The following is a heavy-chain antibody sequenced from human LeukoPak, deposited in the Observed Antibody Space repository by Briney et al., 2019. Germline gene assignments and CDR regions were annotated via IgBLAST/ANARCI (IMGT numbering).Heavy chain of an antibody. CDR3: ARGFPYSYDLNWYFDL. Sequence: SETLSLTCTVSGGSISSYYWSWIRQPPGKGLEWIGYIYYSGSTNYNPSLKSRVTISVDTSKNQSSLKLTSVTAADTAVYYCARGFPYSYDLNWYFDLWGRGTLVTVSS. CDR1: GGSISSYY. CDR2: IYYSGST. V-gene: IGHV4-59*01. J-gene: IGHJ2*01. D-gene: IGHD5-18*01.